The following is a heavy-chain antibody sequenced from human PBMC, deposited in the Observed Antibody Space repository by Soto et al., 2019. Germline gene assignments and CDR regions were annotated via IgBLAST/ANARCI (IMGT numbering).Heavy chain of an antibody. Sequence: QVQLQQWGAGLLKPSETLSLTCAVYGGSFSGYYWSWIRQPPGKGLEWIGEINHSGTTNYNPSLKSRVTISVDTSKNQFSLKLSSVSDADTAVYFCARGYYGSGRDFDYWGQGTLVTVSS. CDR2: INHSGTT. V-gene: IGHV4-34*01. CDR1: GGSFSGYY. D-gene: IGHD3-10*01. J-gene: IGHJ4*02. CDR3: ARGYYGSGRDFDY.